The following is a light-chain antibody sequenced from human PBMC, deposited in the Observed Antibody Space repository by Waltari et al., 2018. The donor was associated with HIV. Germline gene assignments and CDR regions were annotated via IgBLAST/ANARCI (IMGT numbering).Light chain of an antibody. CDR2: GNT. CDR1: SSNIGAGYA. Sequence: QSVLTQPPSVSGAPGQRVTLSCPGSSSNIGAGYAVHWYQQLPDTAPTLVNYGNTDLDSGFPDRFSGSKSGTSASLAITGLQAKDEADYYCQSYDSSLSGWVFGGGTKLTVL. J-gene: IGLJ3*02. V-gene: IGLV1-40*01. CDR3: QSYDSSLSGWV.